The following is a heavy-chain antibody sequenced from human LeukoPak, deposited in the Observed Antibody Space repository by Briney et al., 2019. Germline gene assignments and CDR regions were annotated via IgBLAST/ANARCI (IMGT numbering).Heavy chain of an antibody. D-gene: IGHD3-3*01. CDR1: GGSFSGYY. Sequence: SETLSLTCAVYGGSFSGYYWSWIRQPPGKGLEWIGEINHRGSTNYNPSLKSRVTISVETSKNQFSLKLSSVTAADTAVYYCARDGEWLLVYYYYGMDVWGQGTTVTVSS. J-gene: IGHJ6*02. V-gene: IGHV4-34*01. CDR3: ARDGEWLLVYYYYGMDV. CDR2: INHRGST.